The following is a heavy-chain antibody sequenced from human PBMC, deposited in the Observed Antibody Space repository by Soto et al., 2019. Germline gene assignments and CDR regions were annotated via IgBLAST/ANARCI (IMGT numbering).Heavy chain of an antibody. CDR1: GFSFSSYA. Sequence: QVRLVESGGGVVQPGRSLRLSCTASGFSFSSYAMYWFRQPPGKGLEWVAVISHDGINKHYADSVKGRVTVSRDNSNHSVDLELSGLGGEDTALYYCARDMYSSDYFVKWFEPWGQGTLVTVSS. V-gene: IGHV3-30-3*01. J-gene: IGHJ5*02. D-gene: IGHD6-19*01. CDR2: ISHDGINK. CDR3: ARDMYSSDYFVKWFEP.